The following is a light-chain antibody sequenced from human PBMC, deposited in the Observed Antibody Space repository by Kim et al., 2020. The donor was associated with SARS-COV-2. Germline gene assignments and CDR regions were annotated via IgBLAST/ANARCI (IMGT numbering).Light chain of an antibody. J-gene: IGKJ4*01. V-gene: IGKV1-5*03. Sequence: DIQLTQSPSTLSASLGDRVTITCRASQSIGTWLAWYQRKPGKAPNLLIYKASSLEGGVPSRFGDSGSGTEFTLTISSLQPDDLATYYCQQYDTYPLTFGGGTKLEI. CDR3: QQYDTYPLT. CDR2: KAS. CDR1: QSIGTW.